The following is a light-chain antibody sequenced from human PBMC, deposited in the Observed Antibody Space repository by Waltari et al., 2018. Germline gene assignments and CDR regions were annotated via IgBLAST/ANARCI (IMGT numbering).Light chain of an antibody. V-gene: IGLV2-8*01. CDR2: DVS. CDR1: SGDVGSSNY. CDR3: CSYAGSSNSV. Sequence: QSALTQPPSASGSPGQSVTIPCPGTSGDVGSSNYVSWYQQEPGKGPKLIIYDVSKRPSGVPDRFSGSKSGNTASLTVSGLQAEDEADYYCCSYAGSSNSVFGGGTKLTVL. J-gene: IGLJ3*02.